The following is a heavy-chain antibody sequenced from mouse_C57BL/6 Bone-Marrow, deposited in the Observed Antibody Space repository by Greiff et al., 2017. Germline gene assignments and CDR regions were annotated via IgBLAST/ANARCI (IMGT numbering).Heavy chain of an antibody. CDR2: IHPNSGST. Sequence: VQLQQSGAELVKPGASVKLSCKASGYTFTSYWMHWVKQRPGQGLEWIGMIHPNSGSTNYNEKFKSKATLTVDKSSSTAYMQLSSLTSEDSAVYYCARMGHYSNYGFAYWGQGTLVTVSA. CDR1: GYTFTSYW. CDR3: ARMGHYSNYGFAY. J-gene: IGHJ3*01. D-gene: IGHD2-5*01. V-gene: IGHV1-64*01.